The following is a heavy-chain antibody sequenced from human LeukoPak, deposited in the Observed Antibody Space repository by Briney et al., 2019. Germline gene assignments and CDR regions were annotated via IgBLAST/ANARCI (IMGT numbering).Heavy chain of an antibody. J-gene: IGHJ4*02. CDR1: GFTFSSYS. Sequence: GGSLRLSCAASGFTFSSYSMNWVRQAPGKGLEWVSYISSSSSTIYYADSVKGRFTISRDNAKNSLYLQMNSLRAEDTAVYYCARGGYYDILTGYYSDYVPDYWGQGTLVTVSS. CDR3: ARGGYYDILTGYYSDYVPDY. V-gene: IGHV3-48*04. D-gene: IGHD3-9*01. CDR2: ISSSSSTI.